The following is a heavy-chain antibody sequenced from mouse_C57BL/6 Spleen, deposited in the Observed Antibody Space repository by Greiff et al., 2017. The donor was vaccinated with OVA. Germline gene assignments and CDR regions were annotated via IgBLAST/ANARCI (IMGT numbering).Heavy chain of an antibody. D-gene: IGHD1-1*01. CDR2: IWWGDDK. CDR3: ARILKTTVVADY. J-gene: IGHJ2*01. V-gene: IGHV8-8*01. Sequence: QVTLKVSGPGILQPSQTLSLTCSFSGFSLSTFGMGVGWLRQPSGKGLELLAHIWWGDDKYYNPALKRRPTISKDTSKNQVLLKIETMETADTATYYCARILKTTVVADYWGQGTTLTVSS. CDR1: GFSLSTFGMG.